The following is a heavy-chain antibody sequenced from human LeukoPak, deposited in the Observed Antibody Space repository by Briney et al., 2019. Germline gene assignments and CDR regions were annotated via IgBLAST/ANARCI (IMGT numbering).Heavy chain of an antibody. CDR1: GFTFSSYA. CDR2: IGTAGDT. D-gene: IGHD1-1*01. CDR3: ARDERGAFDI. V-gene: IGHV3-13*01. Sequence: AGRSLRLSCAASGFTFSSYAMHWVRQATGKGLEWVSAIGTAGDTYYPGSVKGRFTISRENAKNSLYLQMNSLRAEDTAVYYCARDERGAFDIWGQGTMVTVSS. J-gene: IGHJ3*02.